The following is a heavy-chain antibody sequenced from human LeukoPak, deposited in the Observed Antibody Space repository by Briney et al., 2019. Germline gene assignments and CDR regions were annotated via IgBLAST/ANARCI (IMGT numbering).Heavy chain of an antibody. J-gene: IGHJ3*02. CDR2: INPNSGGT. Sequence: GASVKVSCKASGYTFTGYYMHWVRQAPGQGLEWMGWINPNSGGTNYAQKFQGRVTMTRDMSTSTVYMELSSLRSEDTAVYYCARYCSSTSCYPAFDIWGQGTMVTVSS. V-gene: IGHV1-2*02. CDR3: ARYCSSTSCYPAFDI. D-gene: IGHD2-2*01. CDR1: GYTFTGYY.